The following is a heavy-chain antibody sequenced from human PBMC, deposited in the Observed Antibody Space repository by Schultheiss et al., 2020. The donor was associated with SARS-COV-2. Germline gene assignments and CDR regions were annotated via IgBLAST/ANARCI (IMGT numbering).Heavy chain of an antibody. CDR2: IRSKANSYAT. D-gene: IGHD1-1*01. V-gene: IGHV3-73*01. J-gene: IGHJ6*02. CDR1: GFTFSGSA. Sequence: GESLKISCAASGFTFSGSAMHWVRQASGKGLEWVGRIRSKANSYATAYAASVKGRFTISRDDSKNTAYLQMNSLKTEDTAVYYCAKEGTTTGIGWYYYYGMDVWGQGTAVTVSS. CDR3: AKEGTTTGIGWYYYYGMDV.